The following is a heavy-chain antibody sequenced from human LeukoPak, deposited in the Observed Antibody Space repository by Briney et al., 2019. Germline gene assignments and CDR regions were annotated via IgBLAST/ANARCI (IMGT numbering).Heavy chain of an antibody. J-gene: IGHJ4*02. Sequence: SETLSLTCTVSGGSISSYYWSWLRQPAGKGLEWIGRIYTSGSTNYNPSLKTRLTMSVATSKNQFSLKLSSVTAADTAVYYCARANYDILTGYPLPIFDYWGQGTLVTVSS. CDR3: ARANYDILTGYPLPIFDY. CDR2: IYTSGST. D-gene: IGHD3-9*01. V-gene: IGHV4-4*07. CDR1: GGSISSYY.